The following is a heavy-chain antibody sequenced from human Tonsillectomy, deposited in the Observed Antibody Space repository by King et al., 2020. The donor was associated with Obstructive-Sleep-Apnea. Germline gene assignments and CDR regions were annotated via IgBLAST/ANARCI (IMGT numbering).Heavy chain of an antibody. J-gene: IGHJ4*02. CDR3: ARALRDDILTDGLFGY. V-gene: IGHV4-31*03. Sequence: QLQESGPGLVKPSQTLSLTCTVSGGSISSGGYYWSWIRQHPGKGLEWIGYIYYSGSTYYNPSLKSRVTISVDTSKNQFSLKLSSVTAADTAVYYCARALRDDILTDGLFGYWGQGTLVTVSS. CDR2: IYYSGST. CDR1: GGSISSGGYY. D-gene: IGHD3-9*01.